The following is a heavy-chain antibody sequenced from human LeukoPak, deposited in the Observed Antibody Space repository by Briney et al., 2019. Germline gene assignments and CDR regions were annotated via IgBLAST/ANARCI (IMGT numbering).Heavy chain of an antibody. D-gene: IGHD3-9*01. J-gene: IGHJ3*02. V-gene: IGHV3-21*01. CDR2: ISSSSSYI. Sequence: GGSLRLSCAASGFTFSSYSMNWVRQAPGKGLEWVSSISSSSSYIYYADSVKGRFTISRDNAKNSLYLQMNSLRAEDTAVYYSARDESYDDILTGHDDALDIWGQGTMVTVSS. CDR1: GFTFSSYS. CDR3: ARDESYDDILTGHDDALDI.